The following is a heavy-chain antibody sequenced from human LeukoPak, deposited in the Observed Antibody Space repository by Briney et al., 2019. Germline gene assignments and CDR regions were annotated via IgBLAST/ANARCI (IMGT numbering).Heavy chain of an antibody. D-gene: IGHD6-13*01. CDR2: IIPILGIA. CDR3: ARGSSLDY. V-gene: IGHV1-69*04. J-gene: IGHJ4*02. Sequence: SVKVSCKSSGGTFSSYAIIWVRQAPGQGLEWMGRIIPILGIANYAQKFQGRVTITADKSTSTAYMELSSLRSEDTAVYYCARGSSLDYWGQGTLVTVSS. CDR1: GGTFSSYA.